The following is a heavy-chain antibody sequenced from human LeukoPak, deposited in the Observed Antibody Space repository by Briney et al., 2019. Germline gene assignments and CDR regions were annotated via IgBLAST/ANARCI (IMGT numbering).Heavy chain of an antibody. CDR1: GFTFSSYW. V-gene: IGHV3-74*01. Sequence: GGSLRLSCAASGFTFSSYWMHWVRQAPGKGLVWVSRINGDGSSTSYADSVKGRFTISRDNAKSTLYLQMNSLRAEDTAVYYCAASRYYYYGMDVWGQGTTVTVSS. J-gene: IGHJ6*02. CDR2: INGDGSST. CDR3: AASRYYYYGMDV.